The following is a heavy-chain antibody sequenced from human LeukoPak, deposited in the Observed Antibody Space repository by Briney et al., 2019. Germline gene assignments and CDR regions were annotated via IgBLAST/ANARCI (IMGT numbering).Heavy chain of an antibody. Sequence: GGSLRLSCAASGFTFNRYSMNWVRQAPGKGLEWLSYIGTGSTIYYADSVKGRFTISRDNSKNTLYLQMNSLRAEDTAVYYCARDSLLWFGGYDPNYYYGMDVWGQGTTVTVSS. CDR3: ARDSLLWFGGYDPNYYYGMDV. V-gene: IGHV3-48*01. D-gene: IGHD3-10*01. CDR1: GFTFNRYS. CDR2: IGTGSTI. J-gene: IGHJ6*02.